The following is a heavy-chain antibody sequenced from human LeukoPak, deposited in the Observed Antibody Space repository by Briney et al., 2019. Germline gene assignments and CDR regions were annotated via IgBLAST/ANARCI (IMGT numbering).Heavy chain of an antibody. Sequence: PGGSLRLSCVASGFTFGRYWMSWVRQAPGKGLEWVANIKLDGSEKNYVDSVKGRFTTSRDNTKNSLYLQMNSLRAEDTAVLYWAKTQYDIWSRRGTFDPGAQGPLAIVPS. CDR1: GFTFGRYW. D-gene: IGHD3-3*01. J-gene: IGHJ5*02. CDR2: IKLDGSEK. CDR3: AKTQYDIWSRRGTFDP. V-gene: IGHV3-7*03.